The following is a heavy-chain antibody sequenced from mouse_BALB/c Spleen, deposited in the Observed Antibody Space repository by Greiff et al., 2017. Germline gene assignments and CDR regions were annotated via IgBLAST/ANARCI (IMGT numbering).Heavy chain of an antibody. CDR3: ASSYYDYRRAMDY. CDR1: GFNIKDTY. J-gene: IGHJ4*01. Sequence: EVMLVESGAELVKPGASVKLSCTASGFNIKDTYMHWVKQRPEQGLEWIGRIDPANGNTKYDPKFQGKATITADTSSNTAYLQLSSLTSEDTAVYYCASSYYDYRRAMDYWGQGTSVTVSS. V-gene: IGHV14-3*02. D-gene: IGHD2-4*01. CDR2: IDPANGNT.